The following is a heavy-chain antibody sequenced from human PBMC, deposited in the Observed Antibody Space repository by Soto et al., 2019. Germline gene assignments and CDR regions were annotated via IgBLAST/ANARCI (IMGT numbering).Heavy chain of an antibody. V-gene: IGHV4-30-2*01. Sequence: PSETLSLTCAVSGGSISSGGYSWSWIRQPPGKGLEWIGYIYHSGSTYYNPSLKSRVTISVDRPKNQFSLKLSSVTAADTAVYYCARDRGYGDHHYFDYWGQGTLVTVSS. CDR1: GGSISSGGYS. CDR2: IYHSGST. D-gene: IGHD4-17*01. CDR3: ARDRGYGDHHYFDY. J-gene: IGHJ4*02.